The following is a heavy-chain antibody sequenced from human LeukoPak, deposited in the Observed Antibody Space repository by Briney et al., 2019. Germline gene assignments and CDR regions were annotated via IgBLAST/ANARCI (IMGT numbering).Heavy chain of an antibody. Sequence: ASVKVSCKASGYTFTSYGISWVRQAPGQGLEWMGWISGYNSNTNYAQKLQGRVTMTTDTSTSTAYMELRSLGSDDTAVYFCARDSATGTTTFVDYWGQGTLVTVSS. D-gene: IGHD1-1*01. CDR1: GYTFTSYG. V-gene: IGHV1-18*01. CDR2: ISGYNSNT. CDR3: ARDSATGTTTFVDY. J-gene: IGHJ4*02.